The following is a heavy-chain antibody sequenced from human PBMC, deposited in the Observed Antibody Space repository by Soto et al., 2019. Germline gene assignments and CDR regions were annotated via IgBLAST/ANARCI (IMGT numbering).Heavy chain of an antibody. V-gene: IGHV1-69*02. J-gene: IGHJ5*02. D-gene: IGHD3-10*01. CDR1: GGTFSSYT. CDR3: ARVLTMVRGVSWFDP. CDR2: IIPILGIA. Sequence: SVKVSCKASGGTFSSYTISWVRQAPGQGLEWMGRIIPILGIASYAQKFQGRVTITADKSTSTAYMELSSLRSEDTAVYYCARVLTMVRGVSWFDPWGQGTLVTVSS.